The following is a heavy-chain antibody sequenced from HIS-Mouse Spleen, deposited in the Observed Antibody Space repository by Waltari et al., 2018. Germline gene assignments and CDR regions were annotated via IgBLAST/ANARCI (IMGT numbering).Heavy chain of an antibody. D-gene: IGHD6-6*01. CDR3: AHSISDSSSPDFDY. CDR2: IYWDDDK. V-gene: IGHV2-5*02. J-gene: IGHJ4*02. Sequence: QITLKESGPTLVKPTQTLTLTCTFSGFSLSTSGVGLGWIRQPPGKALESLALIYWDDDKRYSPALTSRLTITKDTSKNQVVLTMTNMDTVDTATYYCAHSISDSSSPDFDYWGQGTLVTVSS. CDR1: GFSLSTSGVG.